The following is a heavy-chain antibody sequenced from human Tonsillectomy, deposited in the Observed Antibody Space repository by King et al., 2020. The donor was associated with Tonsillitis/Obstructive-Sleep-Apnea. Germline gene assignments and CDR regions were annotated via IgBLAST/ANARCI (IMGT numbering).Heavy chain of an antibody. CDR3: AGDEWAAAGKGYYYYYMDV. J-gene: IGHJ6*03. D-gene: IGHD6-13*01. Sequence: RSGQSGAEVKKPGASVKVSCKASGYTFTSYPMHWVRQAPGQRLEWMGWINSENGNTKYSQNFQGRVTITRDTSASTVYLELSSLRSEDTAVYYCAGDEWAAAGKGYYYYYMDVWGEGTTVTVSS. V-gene: IGHV1-3*01. CDR2: INSENGNT. CDR1: GYTFTSYP.